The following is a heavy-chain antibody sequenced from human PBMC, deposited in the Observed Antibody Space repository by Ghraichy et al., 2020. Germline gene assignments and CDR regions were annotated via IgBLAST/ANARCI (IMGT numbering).Heavy chain of an antibody. J-gene: IGHJ5*02. V-gene: IGHV4-30-2*01. CDR3: ARVVTMPDILTGYEKNWFDP. D-gene: IGHD3-9*01. CDR1: GGSISSGGYS. Sequence: SETLSLTCAVSGGSISSGGYSWSWIRQPPGKGLEWIGYIYHSGSTYYNPSLKSRVTISVDRSKNQFSLKLSSVTAADTAVYYCARVVTMPDILTGYEKNWFDPWGQGTLVTVSS. CDR2: IYHSGST.